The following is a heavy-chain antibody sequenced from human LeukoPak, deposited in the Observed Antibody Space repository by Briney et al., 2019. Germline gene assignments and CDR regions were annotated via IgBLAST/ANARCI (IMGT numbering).Heavy chain of an antibody. J-gene: IGHJ4*02. CDR3: ARGDDYGGARYYFDY. Sequence: TGGSLRLSCAASGFIVSSNYMNWVRQAPGKGLEWVSVIYSGGSTYYADSVKGRLTISRDNSKNTLFLQMNSLRAEDTAEYYCARGDDYGGARYYFDYWGQGTLVTVSS. CDR2: IYSGGST. V-gene: IGHV3-53*01. D-gene: IGHD4-23*01. CDR1: GFIVSSNY.